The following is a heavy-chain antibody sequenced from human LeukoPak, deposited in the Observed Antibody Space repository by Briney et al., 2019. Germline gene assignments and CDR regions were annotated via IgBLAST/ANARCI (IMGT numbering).Heavy chain of an antibody. CDR3: ARESSIDY. J-gene: IGHJ4*02. CDR1: GFTFSTYS. V-gene: IGHV3-48*02. CDR2: ITRSSSAI. Sequence: GGSLRLSCAASGFTFSTYSMNWVRQAPGKGLEWGSYITRSSSAIYYADSVKGRFTISKGNAKNSLYLQMNNLRDEDTAVYYCARESSIDYWGQGTLVTVSS.